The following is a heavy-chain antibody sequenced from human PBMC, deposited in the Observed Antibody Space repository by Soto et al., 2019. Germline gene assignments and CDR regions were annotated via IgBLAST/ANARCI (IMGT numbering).Heavy chain of an antibody. V-gene: IGHV4-59*01. CDR1: GHAISNYY. CDR2: VHESGST. J-gene: IGHJ4*02. D-gene: IGHD1-20*01. Sequence: PSETLSLTCTVSGHAISNYYWSWIRQTPGRGLEWIGCVHESGSTDYNPSLKGRVTISLHTSKSQFSLSPRSATAADTATYYCARGTRALITSFFAYWGQGIPVTVS. CDR3: ARGTRALITSFFAY.